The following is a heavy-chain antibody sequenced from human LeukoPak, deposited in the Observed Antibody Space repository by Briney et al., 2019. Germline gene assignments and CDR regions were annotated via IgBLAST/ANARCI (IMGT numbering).Heavy chain of an antibody. CDR2: IYHSGST. D-gene: IGHD6-13*01. CDR3: ARGAVAAAAHYFDY. V-gene: IGHV4-30-2*01. CDR1: GGSISSGGYS. Sequence: SETLSLTCAVSGGSISSGGYSWSWIRQPPGKGLEWIGYIYHSGSTYYNPSLKSRVTISVDRSKNQFSLKLSSVTAADTAVYYCARGAVAAAAHYFDYWGQGTLVTVSS. J-gene: IGHJ4*02.